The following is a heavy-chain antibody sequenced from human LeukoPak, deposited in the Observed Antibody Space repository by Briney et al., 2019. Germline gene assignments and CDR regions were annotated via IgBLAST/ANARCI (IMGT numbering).Heavy chain of an antibody. CDR3: ARRGAAAGKRFRDYYYGMDV. CDR1: GYSFTSYW. CDR2: IYPGDSDT. V-gene: IGHV5-51*01. D-gene: IGHD6-13*01. Sequence: GESLKISCKGSGYSFTSYWIGWERQMPGKGLEWMGIIYPGDSDTRYSPSFQGQVTISADKSISTAYLQWSSLKASDTAMYYCARRGAAAGKRFRDYYYGMDVWGQGTTVTVSS. J-gene: IGHJ6*02.